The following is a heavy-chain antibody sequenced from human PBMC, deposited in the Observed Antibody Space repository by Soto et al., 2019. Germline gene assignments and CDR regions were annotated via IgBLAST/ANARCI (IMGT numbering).Heavy chain of an antibody. J-gene: IGHJ6*02. Sequence: GGSLRLSCAASGFTFSDHYMDWVRQAPGKGLEWVGRIRNKAKSYTSEYGASVKGRFTISRDDSKKSLYLQMNSLKTEDTAVYYCARGATVTTNYYYGLDVWGQGTTVTVSS. CDR3: ARGATVTTNYYYGLDV. D-gene: IGHD4-4*01. CDR2: IRNKAKSYTS. V-gene: IGHV3-72*01. CDR1: GFTFSDHY.